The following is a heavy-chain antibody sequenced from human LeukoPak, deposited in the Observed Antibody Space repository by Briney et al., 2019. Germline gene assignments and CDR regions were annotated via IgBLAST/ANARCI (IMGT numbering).Heavy chain of an antibody. CDR2: IIPIFGTA. CDR1: GGTFSSYA. Sequence: SVKVSCKASGGTFSSYAIGWVRQAPGQGLERMGGIIPIFGTANYAQKFQGRVTITTDESTSTAYMELSSLRSEDTAVYYCASGSRITMPLGAFDIWGQGTMVTVSS. J-gene: IGHJ3*02. V-gene: IGHV1-69*05. D-gene: IGHD3-10*01. CDR3: ASGSRITMPLGAFDI.